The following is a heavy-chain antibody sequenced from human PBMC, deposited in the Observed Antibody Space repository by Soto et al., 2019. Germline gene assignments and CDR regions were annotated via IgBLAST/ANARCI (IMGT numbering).Heavy chain of an antibody. D-gene: IGHD6-13*01. CDR2: IGSSSSTI. V-gene: IGHV3-48*01. J-gene: IGHJ5*02. Sequence: EVQLVESGGGLVQPGGSLRLSCAASGFTFSSYSMNWVRQAPGKGLGWVSYIGSSSSTIYYADSVKGRFTISRDNAKNSLYLQMNSLRAEDTAVYYCARHPERIAEIGWFDPWGQGTLVTVSS. CDR1: GFTFSSYS. CDR3: ARHPERIAEIGWFDP.